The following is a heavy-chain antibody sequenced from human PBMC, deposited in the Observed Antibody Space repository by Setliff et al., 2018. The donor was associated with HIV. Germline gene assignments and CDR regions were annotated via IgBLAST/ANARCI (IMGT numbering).Heavy chain of an antibody. Sequence: PSETLSLTCAVYGGSFTAYYWTWIRQPPGKGLEWIGEIHHGGSTNYMPSLKNRVTISVDTSKNQFSLTLRSLTAADTAVYYCARPFDWGSSHPLGYWSQGTLVTVSS. CDR2: IHHGGST. D-gene: IGHD3-9*01. CDR3: ARPFDWGSSHPLGY. V-gene: IGHV4-34*01. CDR1: GGSFTAYY. J-gene: IGHJ4*02.